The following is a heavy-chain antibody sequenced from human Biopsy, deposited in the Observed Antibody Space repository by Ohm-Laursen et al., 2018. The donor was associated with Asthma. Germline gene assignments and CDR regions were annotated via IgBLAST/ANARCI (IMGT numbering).Heavy chain of an antibody. CDR2: HDHEEGGT. CDR1: GYSLTDLS. J-gene: IGHJ4*02. V-gene: IGHV1-24*01. CDR3: ASDFPKDYVRYDFQF. Sequence: ASVKVSCKISGYSLTDLSMHWVRQAPGQGLEWMGGHDHEEGGTVNARRFQGRVTMTEDTSTDTAYMELSSLSSDDTAVYYCASDFPKDYVRYDFQFWGRGALVTVSS. D-gene: IGHD4-17*01.